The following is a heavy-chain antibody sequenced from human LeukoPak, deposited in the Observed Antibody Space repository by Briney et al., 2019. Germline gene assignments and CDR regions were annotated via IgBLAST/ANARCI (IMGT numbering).Heavy chain of an antibody. J-gene: IGHJ6*03. CDR2: ISSSGSTI. CDR1: GFTFSDYY. D-gene: IGHD6-6*01. V-gene: IGHV3-11*04. Sequence: GGSLRLSCAASGFTFSDYYMSWIRQAPGKGLEWVSYISSSGSTIYYADSVGGRFTISRDNGKKSLFLQMNSLRAEDTAVYYCARVQKTIAAHSYYYYYSYMDVWGKGTTVTVSS. CDR3: ARVQKTIAAHSYYYYYSYMDV.